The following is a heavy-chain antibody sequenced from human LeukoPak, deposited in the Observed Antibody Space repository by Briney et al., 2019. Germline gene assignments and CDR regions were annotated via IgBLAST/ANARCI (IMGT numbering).Heavy chain of an antibody. J-gene: IGHJ6*02. CDR3: ARDTDCSGGSCYPYYYGMDV. Sequence: SVKVSCKASGGTFSSYAISWVRQAPGQGLEWMGGIIPIFGTANYAQKFQGRVTITADESTSTAYMELSSLRSEDTAVYYCARDTDCSGGSCYPYYYGMDVWGQGTTVTVSS. CDR1: GGTFSSYA. CDR2: IIPIFGTA. D-gene: IGHD2-15*01. V-gene: IGHV1-69*13.